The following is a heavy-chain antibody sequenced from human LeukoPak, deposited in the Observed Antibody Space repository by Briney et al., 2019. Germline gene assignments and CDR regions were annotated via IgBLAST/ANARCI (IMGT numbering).Heavy chain of an antibody. CDR3: ARDTITVTTPYFDY. J-gene: IGHJ4*02. CDR2: INSDGGGT. CDR1: GYTFTGYY. V-gene: IGHV1-2*02. Sequence: ASVKVSGKASGYTFTGYYIDWVRQAPGQGLEWMGWINSDGGGTNYAQKFQGRVTMTRDTSTSTAYMELSSLRSDDTAFYYCARDTITVTTPYFDYWGQGTLVTVPS. D-gene: IGHD4-17*01.